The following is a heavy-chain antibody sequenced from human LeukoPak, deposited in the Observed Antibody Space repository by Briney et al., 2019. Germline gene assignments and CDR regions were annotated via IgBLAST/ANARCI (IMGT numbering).Heavy chain of an antibody. CDR1: GFTFSSYS. J-gene: IGHJ3*02. CDR2: ISNSSSYI. D-gene: IGHD2-15*01. Sequence: PGGSLRLSCAASGFTFSSYSMHWVRQAPGKGLEWVSSISNSSSYIYYADSVKGRFTISRDNAKNSLYLQMNSLRAEDTAVYYCAREDCSGGSCYSSEAFDIWGQGRMVTVSS. V-gene: IGHV3-21*01. CDR3: AREDCSGGSCYSSEAFDI.